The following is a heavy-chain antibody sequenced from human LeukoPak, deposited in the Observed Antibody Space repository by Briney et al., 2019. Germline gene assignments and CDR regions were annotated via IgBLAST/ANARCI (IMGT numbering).Heavy chain of an antibody. Sequence: GGSLRLSCAASGFTFNTFNMNWVRQAPGKGLEWVSSISGGDYIYYADSVKGRFTTSRDNAKNSLSQQLNSLRVEDTAVYYCARGHYDVLAASYKWTPDYWGQGTLVTVSS. CDR2: ISGGDYI. V-gene: IGHV3-21*01. D-gene: IGHD3-9*01. CDR1: GFTFNTFN. J-gene: IGHJ4*02. CDR3: ARGHYDVLAASYKWTPDY.